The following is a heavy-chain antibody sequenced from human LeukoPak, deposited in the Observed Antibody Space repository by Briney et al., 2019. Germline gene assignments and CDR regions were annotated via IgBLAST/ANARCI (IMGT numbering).Heavy chain of an antibody. CDR2: IYTSGST. Sequence: PSETLSLTCTVSGGSISSYYWSWIRQPAGKGLEWIGRIYTSGSTNYNPSLKSRVTMSVDTSKNQFSLKLSSVTAADTAVYYCARGRYCSSTSCHHFDYWGRGTLVTVSS. CDR1: GGSISSYY. CDR3: ARGRYCSSTSCHHFDY. V-gene: IGHV4-4*07. J-gene: IGHJ4*02. D-gene: IGHD2-2*01.